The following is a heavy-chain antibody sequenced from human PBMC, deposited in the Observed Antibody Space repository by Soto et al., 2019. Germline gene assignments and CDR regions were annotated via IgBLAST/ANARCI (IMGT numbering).Heavy chain of an antibody. V-gene: IGHV3-33*07. CDR2: IWHDGSKS. D-gene: IGHD1-1*01. J-gene: IGHJ5*02. CDR3: VRDVDTTSHFSSFDP. CDR1: GCTFGSYG. Sequence: GGSLRLSCAASGCTFGSYGMNWVRQAPGKGLEWVGGIWHDGSKSIYGDSVKGRFVISRDDSRKTVYLQMSNLRVEDTAVYYCVRDVDTTSHFSSFDPRGQGTLVTSPQ.